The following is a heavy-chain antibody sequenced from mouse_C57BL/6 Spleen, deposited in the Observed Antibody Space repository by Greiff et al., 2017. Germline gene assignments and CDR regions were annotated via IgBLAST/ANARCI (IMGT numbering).Heavy chain of an antibody. D-gene: IGHD1-1*01. Sequence: QVQLQQPGAELVMPGASVKLSCKASGYTFTSYWMHWVKQRPGQGLEWIGEIDPSDSYTNYNQKFKGKSTLTVDKSSSTAYMQLSSLTSEDSAVYYCARSPLTTVVDYAMDDWGQGTSVTVSS. CDR3: ARSPLTTVVDYAMDD. J-gene: IGHJ4*01. CDR1: GYTFTSYW. V-gene: IGHV1-69*01. CDR2: IDPSDSYT.